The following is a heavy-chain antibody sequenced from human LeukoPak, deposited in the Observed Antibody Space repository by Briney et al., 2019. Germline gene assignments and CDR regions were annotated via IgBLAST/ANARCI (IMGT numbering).Heavy chain of an antibody. CDR1: GGSISSGSYY. V-gene: IGHV4-61*02. J-gene: IGHJ6*04. CDR2: IYTSGST. Sequence: SQTLSLTCTVSGGSISSGSYYWSWIRQPAGKGLEWIGRIYTSGSTNYNPSLKSRVTISVDTSKNQFSLKLSSVTAADTAVYYCARMYSSAYYGMDVWGKGTTVTVSS. CDR3: ARMYSSAYYGMDV. D-gene: IGHD6-19*01.